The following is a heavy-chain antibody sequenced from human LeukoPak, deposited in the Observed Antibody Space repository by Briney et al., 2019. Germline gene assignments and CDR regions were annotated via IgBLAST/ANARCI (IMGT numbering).Heavy chain of an antibody. J-gene: IGHJ5*02. CDR3: ARASERYGDWFDP. CDR1: GGSISSYY. CDR2: IYYSGST. Sequence: SETLSLTCTVSGGSISSYYLSWIRQPPGKGLEWIGYIYYSGSTNYNPSLKSRVTISVDTSKNQFSLKMSSVTAADTAVYYCARASERYGDWFDPWGQGTLVTVSS. D-gene: IGHD4-17*01. V-gene: IGHV4-59*01.